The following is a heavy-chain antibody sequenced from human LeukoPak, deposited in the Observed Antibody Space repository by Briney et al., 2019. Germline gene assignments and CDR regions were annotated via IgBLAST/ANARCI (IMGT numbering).Heavy chain of an antibody. J-gene: IGHJ4*02. Sequence: PSETLSLTCTVSGGSISSGGYYCSWIRQPPGKGLEWIGSIYYSGSTYYNPSLKSRVTISVDTSKNQFSLKLSSVTAADTAVYYCARIVGASDYWGQGTLVTVSS. CDR3: ARIVGASDY. CDR1: GGSISSGGYY. D-gene: IGHD1-26*01. V-gene: IGHV4-39*01. CDR2: IYYSGST.